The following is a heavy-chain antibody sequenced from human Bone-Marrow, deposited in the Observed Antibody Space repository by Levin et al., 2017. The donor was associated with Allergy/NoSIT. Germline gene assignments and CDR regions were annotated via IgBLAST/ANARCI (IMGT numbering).Heavy chain of an antibody. V-gene: IGHV3-48*01. J-gene: IGHJ4*02. Sequence: PGGSLRLSCAASGFTFSTYSMNWLRQTPGKGLEWMSYISPSSTAIYYSDSVKGRFAISRDNAKNTLFLQMDSLRAEDTGVYYCAREREVAVGYAFGHFDNWGRGTLVTVSS. CDR3: AREREVAVGYAFGHFDN. CDR2: ISPSSTAI. CDR1: GFTFSTYS. D-gene: IGHD2-15*01.